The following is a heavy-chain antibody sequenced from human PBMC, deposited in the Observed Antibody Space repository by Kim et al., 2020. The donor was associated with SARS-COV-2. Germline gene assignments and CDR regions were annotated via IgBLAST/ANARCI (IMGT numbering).Heavy chain of an antibody. J-gene: IGHJ4*03. D-gene: IGHD2-15*01. V-gene: IGHV4-34*01. CDR3: ARVLGYCSGGSCYGYFDY. CDR2: INHSGST. Sequence: SETLSLTCAVYGGSFSGYYWSWIRQPPGKGLEWIGEINHSGSTNYNPSLKSRVTISVDTSKNQFSLKLSSVTAADTAVYYCARVLGYCSGGSCYGYFDY. CDR1: GGSFSGYY.